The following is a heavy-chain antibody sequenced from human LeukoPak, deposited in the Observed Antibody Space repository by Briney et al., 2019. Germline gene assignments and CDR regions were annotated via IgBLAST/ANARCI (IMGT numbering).Heavy chain of an antibody. CDR2: INPNSGGT. D-gene: IGHD2-2*01. V-gene: IGHV1-2*02. CDR3: ARECRDSSYAFDI. CDR1: GYTFTGYY. J-gene: IGHJ3*02. Sequence: ASVKVSCKASGYTFTGYYMHWVRQAPGQGLEWMGWINPNSGGTNYAQKFQGRVTMNRDTSISTAYMELSRLRSDDTAVYYCARECRDSSYAFDIWGQGTMVTVSS.